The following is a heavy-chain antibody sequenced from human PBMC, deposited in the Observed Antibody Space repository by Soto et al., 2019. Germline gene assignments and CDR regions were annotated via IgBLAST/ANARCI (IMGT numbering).Heavy chain of an antibody. CDR1: GGSFSGYY. CDR3: ARTYYYDRSGVDY. D-gene: IGHD3-22*01. V-gene: IGHV4-34*01. Sequence: SETLSLTCAVYGGSFSGYYWSWIRQPPGKGLEWIGEINHSGSTNYNPSLKSRVTISVDTSKDQFSLKLSSVTAADTAVYYCARTYYYDRSGVDYWGQGTLVTVSS. CDR2: INHSGST. J-gene: IGHJ4*02.